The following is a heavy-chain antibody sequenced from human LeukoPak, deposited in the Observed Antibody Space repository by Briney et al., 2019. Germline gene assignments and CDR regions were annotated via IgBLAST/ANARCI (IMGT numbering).Heavy chain of an antibody. Sequence: PSETLSLTCAVYGGSFSGYYWNWIRQPPGKGLEWIGEINHSGSTNYNPSLKSRVTISVDTSKNQFSLKLSSVTAADTAVYYCARVPPPPSYYGMDVWGQGTTVTVSS. V-gene: IGHV4-34*01. CDR1: GGSFSGYY. CDR3: ARVPPPPSYYGMDV. CDR2: INHSGST. J-gene: IGHJ6*02.